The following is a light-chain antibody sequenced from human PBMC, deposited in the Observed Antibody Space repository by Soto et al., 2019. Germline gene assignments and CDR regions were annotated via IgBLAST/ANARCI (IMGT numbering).Light chain of an antibody. CDR1: SXNIGGYF. J-gene: IGLJ2*01. CDR2: DSI. V-gene: IGLV1-51*01. Sequence: QSVLTQPPSVSAAPGQKVTISCSGSSXNIGGYFVSWYQQFPGTAPKLLIYDSIQRPSGIPDRFSGSKSGTSATLAITGLQTGDEADYYCGTWDISLSIVVFGGGTKVTVL. CDR3: GTWDISLSIVV.